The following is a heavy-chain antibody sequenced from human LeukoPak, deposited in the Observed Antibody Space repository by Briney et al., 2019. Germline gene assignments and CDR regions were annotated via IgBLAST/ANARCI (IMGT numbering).Heavy chain of an antibody. CDR2: ISYDGSNK. D-gene: IGHD2-2*02. CDR1: GFTFSSYA. Sequence: PGGSLRLSCAASGFTFSSYAMHWVRQAPGKGLEWVAVISYDGSNKYYADSVKGRFTISRDNSKNTLYLQMNSLRAEDTAVHYCARDLGYCSSTSCYTSWFDPWGQGTLVTVSS. J-gene: IGHJ5*02. CDR3: ARDLGYCSSTSCYTSWFDP. V-gene: IGHV3-30*04.